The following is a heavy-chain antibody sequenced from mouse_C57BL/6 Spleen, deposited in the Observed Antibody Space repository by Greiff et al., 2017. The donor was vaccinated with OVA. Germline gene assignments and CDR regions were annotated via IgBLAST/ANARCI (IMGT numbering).Heavy chain of an antibody. V-gene: IGHV5-15*01. CDR1: GFTFSDYG. CDR2: ISNLAYSI. CDR3: ARRTGSGYFDY. Sequence: EVQGVESGGGLVQPGGSLKLSCAASGFTFSDYGMAWVRQAPRKGPEWVAFISNLAYSIYYADTVTGRFTISRENAKNTLYLEMSSLRSEDTAMYYCARRTGSGYFDYWGQGTTLTVSS. J-gene: IGHJ2*01. D-gene: IGHD3-2*02.